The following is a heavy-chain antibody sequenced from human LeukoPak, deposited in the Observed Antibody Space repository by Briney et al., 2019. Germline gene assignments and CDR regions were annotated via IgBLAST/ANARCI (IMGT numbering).Heavy chain of an antibody. CDR3: AKGLGSGWYLFEY. CDR2: ISGGGGST. J-gene: IGHJ4*02. D-gene: IGHD6-19*01. Sequence: GSLRLSCAGSGFTFSSNAMSWVRQAPGKGLEWVSAISGGGGSTYYADYVKGRFTISRDDSKNTLYVQMNSLRAEDTAVYYCAKGLGSGWYLFEYWGQGTLVTVSS. CDR1: GFTFSSNA. V-gene: IGHV3-23*01.